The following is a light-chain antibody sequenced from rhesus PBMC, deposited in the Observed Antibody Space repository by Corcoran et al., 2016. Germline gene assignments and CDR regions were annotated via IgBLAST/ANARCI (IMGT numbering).Light chain of an antibody. V-gene: IGKV1-74*01. CDR2: KAS. J-gene: IGKJ3*01. Sequence: DIQMTQSPSSLSASVGDRVTITCRASENVNNYLNWYQQKPGKAPKLLIYKASVLQSGVPSRVSGSGSVTDYTLPISSLQPEDVATYYCQHGYGTPLTIGPGTKRNIK. CDR3: QHGYGTPLT. CDR1: ENVNNY.